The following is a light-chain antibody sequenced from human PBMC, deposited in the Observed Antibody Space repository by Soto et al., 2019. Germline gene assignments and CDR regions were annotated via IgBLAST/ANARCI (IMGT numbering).Light chain of an antibody. CDR1: SGDIGSYNR. Sequence: QSVLTQPASVSGSPGQSITISCTGTSGDIGSYNRVSWYQQHPGKAPKLIIYEVTDRPSGVSHRFSGSKSGNTASLTISGLQAEDEAEYYCSSEKSIKTRACVFGTGTKVTVL. V-gene: IGLV2-14*01. CDR2: EVT. CDR3: SSEKSIKTRACV. J-gene: IGLJ1*01.